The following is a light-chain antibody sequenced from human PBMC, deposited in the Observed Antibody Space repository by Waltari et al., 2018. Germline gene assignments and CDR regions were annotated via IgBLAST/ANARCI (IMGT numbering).Light chain of an antibody. CDR3: GTWDSSLSAVV. CDR2: DSE. Sequence: QSVLTQSPSVSAAPGQRVSISCSGSNSNIGNNYVTWYQQLPGTAPRRLIYDSEKRPSGIPDRLSGSKSGTSATRDSTGLQTGDEADYHCGTWDSSLSAVVFGGGTKLTVL. V-gene: IGLV1-51*01. CDR1: NSNIGNNY. J-gene: IGLJ3*02.